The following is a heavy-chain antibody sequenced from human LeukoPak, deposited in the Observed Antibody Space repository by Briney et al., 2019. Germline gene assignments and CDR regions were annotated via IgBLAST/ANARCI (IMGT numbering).Heavy chain of an antibody. V-gene: IGHV1-46*01. J-gene: IGHJ5*02. CDR1: GYTFTIYY. Sequence: ASVKVSCKASGYTFTIYYVRWVRQAPGQGLEWMGIINPSGGSTRYAQKFQGRVTMTRDTSTSTVYMELSSLRSEDTAVYYCARGGFSGGSGSSYLNWFDPWGQGTLVTVSS. CDR3: ARGGFSGGSGSSYLNWFDP. CDR2: INPSGGST. D-gene: IGHD3-10*01.